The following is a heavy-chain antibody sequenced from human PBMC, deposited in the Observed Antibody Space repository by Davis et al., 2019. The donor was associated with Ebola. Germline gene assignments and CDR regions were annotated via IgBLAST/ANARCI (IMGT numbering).Heavy chain of an antibody. V-gene: IGHV1-69*13. Sequence: SVKVSCKASGGTFSSYAISWVRQAPGQGLEWMGGIIPIFGTANYAQKFQGRVTITADESTSTAYMELSSLRSEDTAVYYCARDRAARRGVAWFDPWGQGTLVTVSS. CDR1: GGTFSSYA. CDR2: IIPIFGTA. J-gene: IGHJ5*02. CDR3: ARDRAARRGVAWFDP. D-gene: IGHD6-6*01.